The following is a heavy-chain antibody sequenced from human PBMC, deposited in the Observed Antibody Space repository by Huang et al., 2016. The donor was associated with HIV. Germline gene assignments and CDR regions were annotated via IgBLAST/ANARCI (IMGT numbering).Heavy chain of an antibody. V-gene: IGHV1-69*01. CDR1: GGSFRNFA. Sequence: QVQLVQSGAEVKKPGSSVKVSCKASGGSFRNFAIGWVRQAPGQGLEWMGVIIPTRGKANDAQKCQGRVTIIADESTSTAYMELSSLRSEDTAVYYCATVDYYDTSGPQRGYFDNWGQGTLVTVSS. D-gene: IGHD3-22*01. J-gene: IGHJ4*02. CDR3: ATVDYYDTSGPQRGYFDN. CDR2: IIPTRGKA.